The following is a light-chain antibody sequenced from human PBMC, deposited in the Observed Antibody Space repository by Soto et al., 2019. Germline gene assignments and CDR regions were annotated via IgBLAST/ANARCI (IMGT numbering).Light chain of an antibody. CDR3: SSYTSSSTLDV. CDR1: SSDVGGYKY. V-gene: IGLV2-14*01. J-gene: IGLJ1*01. CDR2: EVS. Sequence: QSALTQPASVSGSPGQSITISCTGTSSDVGGYKYVSWYQQNPGKAPKLMIYEVSNRPSGVSNRFSGSKSGNTASLTISGLLAEDEADYYCSSYTSSSTLDVFGTGTKLTVL.